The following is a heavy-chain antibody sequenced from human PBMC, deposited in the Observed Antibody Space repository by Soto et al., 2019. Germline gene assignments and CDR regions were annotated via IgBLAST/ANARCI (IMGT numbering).Heavy chain of an antibody. V-gene: IGHV1-69*02. J-gene: IGHJ3*01. CDR1: GGTFSTYT. D-gene: IGHD2-15*01. CDR2: IIPILDVL. CDR3: ARGSEGSGTESAFHF. Sequence: QVHLVQSGAEVKKPGSSVKVSCKTSGGTFSTYTVSWVRQAPGQGLEWIGRIIPILDVLTYAQKFQGRVTITADKSTSTAYLEWTSLKSEDTAMYYCARGSEGSGTESAFHFWGQGTMVTVSS.